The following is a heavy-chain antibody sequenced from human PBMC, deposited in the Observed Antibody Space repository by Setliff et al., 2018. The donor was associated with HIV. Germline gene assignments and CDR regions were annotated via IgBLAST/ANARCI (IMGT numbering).Heavy chain of an antibody. J-gene: IGHJ4*02. CDR1: GYTFTSYY. CDR2: INPNTSGSTSGST. Sequence: SCKASGYTFTSYYIHWVRLAPGHGPEWLGRINPNTSGSTSGSTNYNPSLKSRVTISVDMSKNQFSLKLSSVTAADTAVYYCARERGTWGSPFHFDYWGQGILVTVSS. CDR3: ARERGTWGSPFHFDY. D-gene: IGHD7-27*01. V-gene: IGHV4-4*07.